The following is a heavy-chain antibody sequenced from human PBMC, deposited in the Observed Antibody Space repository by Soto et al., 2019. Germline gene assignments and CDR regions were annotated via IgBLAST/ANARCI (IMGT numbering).Heavy chain of an antibody. J-gene: IGHJ6*03. Sequence: LSLTCTVSGGSISSGGYYWSWIRQHPGKGLEWIGYIYYSGSTYYNPSLKSRVTISVDTSKNQFSLKLSSVTAADTAVYYCARSQDYDFWSGSQYYYMDVWGKGTTVTVSS. CDR2: IYYSGST. V-gene: IGHV4-31*03. CDR3: ARSQDYDFWSGSQYYYMDV. CDR1: GGSISSGGYY. D-gene: IGHD3-3*01.